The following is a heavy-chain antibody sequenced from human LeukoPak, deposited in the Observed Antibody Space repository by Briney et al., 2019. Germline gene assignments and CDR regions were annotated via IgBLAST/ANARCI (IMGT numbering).Heavy chain of an antibody. V-gene: IGHV3-20*04. Sequence: GGSLRLSCAASGFTFGDYGMSWVRQAPGKGLEWFSGINWNGGSTGYADSVKGRFTISRDNAKNSLYLQMNSLRAEDTALYYCARAYYYDSSGYYSYWGQGTLVTVSS. D-gene: IGHD3-22*01. CDR1: GFTFGDYG. CDR2: INWNGGST. CDR3: ARAYYYDSSGYYSY. J-gene: IGHJ4*02.